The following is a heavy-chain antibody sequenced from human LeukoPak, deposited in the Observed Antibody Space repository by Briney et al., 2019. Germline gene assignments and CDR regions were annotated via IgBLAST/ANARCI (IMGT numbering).Heavy chain of an antibody. CDR1: GFTVSSSY. Sequence: PGGSLRLSCAASGFTVSSSYMSSVRQAPGRGLEWDSVIYSGGNTYSADSVKGRFTISRDNSKNTLYLQMNSLRAEDTAVYFCARKGEVTVPTKNAFDLWGQGTMVTVSS. J-gene: IGHJ3*01. V-gene: IGHV3-53*01. D-gene: IGHD2-21*02. CDR2: IYSGGNT. CDR3: ARKGEVTVPTKNAFDL.